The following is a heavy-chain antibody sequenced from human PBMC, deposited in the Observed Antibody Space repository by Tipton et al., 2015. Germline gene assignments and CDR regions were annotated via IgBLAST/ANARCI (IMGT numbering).Heavy chain of an antibody. CDR2: VGTAGDT. V-gene: IGHV3-13*01. CDR3: ACQDYDSLTRDYQTVDY. CDR1: GFTFSNYD. D-gene: IGHD3-9*01. J-gene: IGHJ4*02. Sequence: GSLRLSCAAYGFTFSNYDMHWVRQGTGKGLEWVSGVGTAGDTHYPGSVKGRFTISRDNSKDTLYLQMNSLRDEDTAVYYCACQDYDSLTRDYQTVDYWGQGTLVTVSS.